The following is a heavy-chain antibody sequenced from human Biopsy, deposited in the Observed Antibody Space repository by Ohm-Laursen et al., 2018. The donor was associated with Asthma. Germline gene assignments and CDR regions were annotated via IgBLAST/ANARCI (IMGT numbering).Heavy chain of an antibody. CDR2: IKHDGSEK. V-gene: IGHV3-7*01. CDR1: GFTFGAYC. CDR3: ARTFHFWSPYHAEHYQL. D-gene: IGHD3-3*01. J-gene: IGHJ1*01. Sequence: SLRLSCAASGFTFGAYCMNWVRQVPGQGLEWVANIKHDGSEKNHVDSLKGRFTISRDNAKNLLFLQMNSLRAEDTAVYYCARTFHFWSPYHAEHYQLWGQGTLVTVSS.